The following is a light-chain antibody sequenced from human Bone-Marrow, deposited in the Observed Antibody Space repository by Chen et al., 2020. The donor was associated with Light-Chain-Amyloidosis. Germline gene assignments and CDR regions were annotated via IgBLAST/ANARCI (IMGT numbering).Light chain of an antibody. V-gene: IGLV3-21*02. CDR3: QVWDRSSDRPV. CDR1: NIGSTS. CDR2: DAS. Sequence: SYVLTQPSSVSAAPGQTATIACGGNNIGSTSVHWYQQTPGQAPLLVVYDASDRPSGIPERLSGSNSGNTATLTISRVEAGDEADYYCQVWDRSSDRPVFGGGTKLTVL. J-gene: IGLJ3*02.